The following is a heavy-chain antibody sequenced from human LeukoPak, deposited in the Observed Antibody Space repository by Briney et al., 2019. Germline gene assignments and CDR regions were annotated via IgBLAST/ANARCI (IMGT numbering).Heavy chain of an antibody. CDR3: ARFYGDYDPTDY. J-gene: IGHJ4*02. CDR1: GYSISSGYY. V-gene: IGHV4-38-2*02. Sequence: SETLSLTCTVSGYSISSGYYWGWIRRPPGKGLEGIGIIYHSGSTYYNPSLKRRVTIPVETSKNQFSLKLSSVTAADTAVYYCARFYGDYDPTDYWGQGTLVTVSS. D-gene: IGHD4-17*01. CDR2: IYHSGST.